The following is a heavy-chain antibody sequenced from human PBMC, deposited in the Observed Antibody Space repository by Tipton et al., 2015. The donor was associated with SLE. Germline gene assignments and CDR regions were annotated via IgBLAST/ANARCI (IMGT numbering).Heavy chain of an antibody. V-gene: IGHV7-4-1*02. CDR2: IYTSTGNP. D-gene: IGHD1-26*01. CDR1: GYTFTHFA. CDR3: AREKGGAFDI. Sequence: QSGAEVKKPGASVKVSCKASGYTFTHFAMNWVRQAPGQGLEWMGWIYTSTGNPTFAQGFTGRFVFSLDTSVSTAYLQISSLKAEDTAVYYCAREKGGAFDIWGQGTMLTVSS. J-gene: IGHJ3*02.